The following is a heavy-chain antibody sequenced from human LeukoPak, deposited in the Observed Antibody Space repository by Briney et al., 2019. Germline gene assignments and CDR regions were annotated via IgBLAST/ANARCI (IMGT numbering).Heavy chain of an antibody. CDR2: INHSGST. CDR1: GYSISSGYY. D-gene: IGHD5-18*01. CDR3: ARGRGVRGYSYLDI. V-gene: IGHV4-38-2*02. J-gene: IGHJ3*02. Sequence: SETLSLTCTVSGYSISSGYYWSWIRQPPGKGLEWIGEINHSGSTNYNPSLKSRVTISVDTSKNQFSLKLSSVTAADTAVYYCARGRGVRGYSYLDIWGQGTMVTVSS.